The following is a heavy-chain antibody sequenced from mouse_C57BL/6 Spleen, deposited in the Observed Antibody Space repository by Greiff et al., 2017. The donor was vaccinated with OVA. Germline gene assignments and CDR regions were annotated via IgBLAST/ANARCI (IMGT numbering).Heavy chain of an antibody. Sequence: QVQLQQPGAELVMPGASVKLSCKASGYTFTSYWMHWVKQRPGQGLEWIGEIDPSDSYTNYNQKFKGKSTLTVDKSSSTAYMQLSSLTSEDSAVDYCARQLRPHYYAMDYWGQGTSVTVSS. CDR1: GYTFTSYW. D-gene: IGHD3-2*02. CDR2: IDPSDSYT. V-gene: IGHV1-69*01. J-gene: IGHJ4*01. CDR3: ARQLRPHYYAMDY.